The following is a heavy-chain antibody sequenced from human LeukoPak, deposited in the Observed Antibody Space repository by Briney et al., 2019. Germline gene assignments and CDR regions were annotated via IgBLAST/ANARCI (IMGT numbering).Heavy chain of an antibody. CDR3: VRAPTTGAYYFDY. Sequence: GGSLRLSCAASGFTFSSYGISWVRQAPGKGLEWVSSISSTSSYIYYADSLKGRFTISRDNTKNSLSLQMNSLRAEDTAVYYCVRAPTTGAYYFDYWGQGTLITVSS. CDR1: GFTFSSYG. D-gene: IGHD1-26*01. V-gene: IGHV3-21*01. CDR2: ISSTSSYI. J-gene: IGHJ4*02.